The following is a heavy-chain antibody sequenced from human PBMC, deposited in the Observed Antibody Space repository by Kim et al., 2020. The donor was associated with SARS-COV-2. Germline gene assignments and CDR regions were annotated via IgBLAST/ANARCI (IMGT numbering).Heavy chain of an antibody. CDR2: ISYDGNNK. CDR1: GFTFSSFA. D-gene: IGHD3-16*02. V-gene: IGHV3-30*04. Sequence: GGSLRLSCAASGFTFSSFAMHWVRQAPGKGLEWVAVISYDGNNKYYADSVRGRFTISRDNSKNTLYLQMNSLRAEDTAVYYCARDLRGSYRGPFDYWGQGTLVTVSS. CDR3: ARDLRGSYRGPFDY. J-gene: IGHJ4*02.